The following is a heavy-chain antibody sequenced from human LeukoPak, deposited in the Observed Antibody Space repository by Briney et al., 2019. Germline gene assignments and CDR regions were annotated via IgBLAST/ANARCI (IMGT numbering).Heavy chain of an antibody. CDR2: INGDGTST. CDR3: ARPTNWAVDS. D-gene: IGHD7-27*01. Sequence: PGGSLRLSCAASGFTFSSYVMSWVRQAPGKGLVWVSRINGDGTSTRYADSVKGRFTISRDNAKKTLYLQMNGLRVEDTAMYYCARPTNWAVDSWGQGTLVTVSS. J-gene: IGHJ4*02. CDR1: GFTFSSYV. V-gene: IGHV3-74*01.